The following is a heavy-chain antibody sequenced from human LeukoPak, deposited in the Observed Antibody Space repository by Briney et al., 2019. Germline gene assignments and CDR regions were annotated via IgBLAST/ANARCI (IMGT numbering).Heavy chain of an antibody. CDR2: ISGDGGST. CDR3: AKDRRANHYDILTGCDY. Sequence: PGGSLRLSCAASGFTFDDYAMHWVRQAPGKGLEWVSLISGDGGSTYYADSVKGRFTISRDNSKNSLYLQMNSLRTEDTALYYCAKDRRANHYDILTGCDYWGQGTLVTVSS. J-gene: IGHJ4*02. V-gene: IGHV3-43*02. D-gene: IGHD3-9*01. CDR1: GFTFDDYA.